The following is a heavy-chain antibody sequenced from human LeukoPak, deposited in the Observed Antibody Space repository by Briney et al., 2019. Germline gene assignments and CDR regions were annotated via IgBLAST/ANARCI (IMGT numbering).Heavy chain of an antibody. CDR3: ATTTSGGDAFDI. J-gene: IGHJ3*02. V-gene: IGHV4-4*07. CDR2: IYTSGST. Sequence: SETLSLTCTVSGGSISSYYWSWIRQPAGKGLEWIGRIYTSGSTNYNPSLKSRVTISVDTSNNQFSLNLRSVTAADTAVYYCATTTSGGDAFDIWGQGTMVTVSS. CDR1: GGSISSYY. D-gene: IGHD1-26*01.